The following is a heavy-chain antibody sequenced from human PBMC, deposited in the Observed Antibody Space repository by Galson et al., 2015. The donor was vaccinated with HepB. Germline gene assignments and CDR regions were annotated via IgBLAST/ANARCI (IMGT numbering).Heavy chain of an antibody. CDR3: AREEQLGSYYFDY. J-gene: IGHJ4*02. Sequence: SLRLSCAASGFTLSNYGMHWVRQAPGKWLEWVAVISYDGSNKYYADSVKGRFTISRDNSKNTLYLQMNSLRAEDTAVYYCAREEQLGSYYFDYWGQGTLVTVSS. CDR2: ISYDGSNK. CDR1: GFTLSNYG. D-gene: IGHD6-6*01. V-gene: IGHV3-30*03.